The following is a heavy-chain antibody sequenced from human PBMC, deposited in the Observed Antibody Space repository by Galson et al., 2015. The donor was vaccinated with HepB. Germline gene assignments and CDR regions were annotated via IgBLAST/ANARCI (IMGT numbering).Heavy chain of an antibody. CDR2: ISTNGATI. Sequence: SLRLSCAASGFNFRTYTMNWVRQTPGKGLQWVSYISTNGATIHYADSVKGRFTIARDNAKNTMWLQMNSLRAEDTAVYYCATTKFGSGAYWTFDIWGQGTLVTVSS. J-gene: IGHJ3*02. CDR3: ATTKFGSGAYWTFDI. D-gene: IGHD4/OR15-4a*01. CDR1: GFNFRTYT. V-gene: IGHV3-48*04.